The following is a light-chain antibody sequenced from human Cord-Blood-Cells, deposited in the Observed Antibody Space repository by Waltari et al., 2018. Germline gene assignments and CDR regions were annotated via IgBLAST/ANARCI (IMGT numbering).Light chain of an antibody. CDR2: SNK. CDR3: AAWDDSLSGYV. Sequence: QSVLTQPPSASGTPGQRVTISCSGSSSNIGSKYVYWYQQLPGTAPQLLIYSNKPRPSGVPDRFSGSKSGTSASLAISGLRSEDEADYYCAAWDDSLSGYVFGTGTKVTVL. CDR1: SSNIGSKY. V-gene: IGLV1-47*01. J-gene: IGLJ1*01.